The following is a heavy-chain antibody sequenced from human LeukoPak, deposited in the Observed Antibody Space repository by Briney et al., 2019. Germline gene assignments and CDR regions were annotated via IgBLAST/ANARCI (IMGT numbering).Heavy chain of an antibody. Sequence: SETLSLTCTVSGVSISSSSSYWSWIRQPAGKGLEWIGRIYASGTSNYNPSLKSRVTISVDTSKNQLSLKLSSVTAADTAVYYCARVAAGIGFFQHWGQGTLVTVSS. CDR2: IYASGTS. CDR1: GVSISSSSSY. CDR3: ARVAAGIGFFQH. D-gene: IGHD6-13*01. J-gene: IGHJ1*01. V-gene: IGHV4-61*02.